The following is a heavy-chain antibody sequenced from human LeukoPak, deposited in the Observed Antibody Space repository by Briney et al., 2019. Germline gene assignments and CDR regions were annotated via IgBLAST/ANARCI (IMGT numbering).Heavy chain of an antibody. Sequence: GASVKVSCKASGGTFSSYAISWVRQAPGQGLEWMGGIIPIFGTANYAQKFQGRVTMTRDTSTSTVYMELSSLRSEDTAVYYCARIPLDGSTRYCSGGSCYHWGQGTLVTVSS. CDR3: ARIPLDGSTRYCSGGSCYH. CDR1: GGTFSSYA. V-gene: IGHV1-69*05. J-gene: IGHJ5*02. D-gene: IGHD2-15*01. CDR2: IIPIFGTA.